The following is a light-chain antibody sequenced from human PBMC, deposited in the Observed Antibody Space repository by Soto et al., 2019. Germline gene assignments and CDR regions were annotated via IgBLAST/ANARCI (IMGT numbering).Light chain of an antibody. V-gene: IGKV3-20*01. CDR1: LSVSSN. CDR2: GAY. J-gene: IGKJ1*01. Sequence: EIVMTQSPASLSVSPGERATRSCRASLSVSSNLSWYQQKPGQAPRLLIYGAYSTATGIPDRFSGSGAGTDFTLTISRLEPEDFAVYYCQQYAGSRTFGQGTKVDIK. CDR3: QQYAGSRT.